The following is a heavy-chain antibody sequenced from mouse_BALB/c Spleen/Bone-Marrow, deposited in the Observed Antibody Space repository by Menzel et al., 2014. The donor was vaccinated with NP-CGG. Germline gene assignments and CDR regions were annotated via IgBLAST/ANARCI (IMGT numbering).Heavy chain of an antibody. CDR3: ARALYDYGGLYCAMDY. J-gene: IGHJ4*01. CDR2: IWGDGST. D-gene: IGHD2-4*01. V-gene: IGHV2-6-7*01. Sequence: VKLMEAGTGLVAPSQSMSSTCTVSGFSLNGYGVNWVRQPTGKGLEWRGRIWGDGSTEYKLAPKSRLGISKDNSKSQVFLRLDSLQSDDTARYYCARALYDYGGLYCAMDYWGQGPSVPVSS. CDR1: GFSLNGYG.